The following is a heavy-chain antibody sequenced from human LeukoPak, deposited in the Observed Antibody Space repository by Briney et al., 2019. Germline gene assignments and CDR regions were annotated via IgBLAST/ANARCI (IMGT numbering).Heavy chain of an antibody. V-gene: IGHV4-34*01. CDR1: GGSFSGYY. CDR2: INHSGST. J-gene: IGHJ4*02. D-gene: IGHD1-26*01. Sequence: PSETLSLTCAVYGGSFSGYYWSWIRQPPGKGLEWIGEINHSGSTNYNPSLKSRVTISVDTSKNQFSLKLSSVTAADTAVYYCARRGVNGSYYGDYFDYWGQGTLVTVSS. CDR3: ARRGVNGSYYGDYFDY.